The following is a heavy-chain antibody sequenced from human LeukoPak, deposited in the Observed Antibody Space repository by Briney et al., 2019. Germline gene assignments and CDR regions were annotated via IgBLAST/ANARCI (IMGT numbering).Heavy chain of an antibody. V-gene: IGHV1-46*01. CDR3: ARGGSGNGFDY. CDR2: IITSGGST. Sequence: ASVKVSCKASGYIFTSHYMHWVRQAPGQGLEWMGVIITSGGSTTYAQEFQGRVTMTRDTSTSTVYMELSSLRSEDTAVYFCARGGSGNGFDYWGQGTLVTVSS. D-gene: IGHD3-3*01. CDR1: GYIFTSHY. J-gene: IGHJ4*02.